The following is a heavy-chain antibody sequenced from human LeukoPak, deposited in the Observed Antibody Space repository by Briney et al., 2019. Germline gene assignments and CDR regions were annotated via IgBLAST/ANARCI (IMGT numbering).Heavy chain of an antibody. CDR2: IYDNGGDT. V-gene: IGHV3-30*01. CDR3: ARVGDYSGSQFQRSPSLASFDY. J-gene: IGHJ4*02. Sequence: GGALRLSCAASRFTFSSFAMHWVRQAPGKGVEWVAAIYDNGGDTYHAESVKGRFTISRDNYRTTLFLQMNTLRPEDTAVYHCARVGDYSGSQFQRSPSLASFDYWGQGTLVTVSS. D-gene: IGHD1-26*01. CDR1: RFTFSSFA.